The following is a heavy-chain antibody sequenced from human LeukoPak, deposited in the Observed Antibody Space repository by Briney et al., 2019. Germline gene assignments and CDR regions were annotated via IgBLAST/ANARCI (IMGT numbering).Heavy chain of an antibody. CDR1: GDSVSSNSAA. Sequence: SQTLSLTCAISGDSVSSNSAAWNWIRQSPSRGLEWLGRTYYRSKWYNDYAVSVKSRITINPDTSKNQFSLQLNSVTPEDTAVYYCARGSSSKHYYYYGMDVWGQGTTVTVAS. D-gene: IGHD6-13*01. J-gene: IGHJ6*02. CDR3: ARGSSSKHYYYYGMDV. CDR2: TYYRSKWYN. V-gene: IGHV6-1*01.